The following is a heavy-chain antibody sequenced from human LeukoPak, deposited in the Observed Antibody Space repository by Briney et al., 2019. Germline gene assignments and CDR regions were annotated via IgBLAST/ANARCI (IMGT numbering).Heavy chain of an antibody. D-gene: IGHD3-10*01. CDR2: IDTSSSTI. J-gene: IGHJ4*02. Sequence: GGSLRLSCAASGFTFSNYNMNWVRQAPGKGLEWVSDIDTSSSTIYYADSVKGRFTISRDNAKNSLYLQMNSLRAEDTAIYYCARQWFGDWGYYFDYWGQGTLVAVSS. CDR3: ARQWFGDWGYYFDY. CDR1: GFTFSNYN. V-gene: IGHV3-48*01.